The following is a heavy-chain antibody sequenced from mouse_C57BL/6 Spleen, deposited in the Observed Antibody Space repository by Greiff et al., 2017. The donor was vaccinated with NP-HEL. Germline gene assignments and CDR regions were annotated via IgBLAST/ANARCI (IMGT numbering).Heavy chain of an antibody. CDR1: GYTFTSYW. V-gene: IGHV1-72*01. Sequence: VKLQQPGAELVKPGASVKLSCKASGYTFTSYWMHWVKQRPGRGLEWIGRIDPNSGGTKYNEKFKSKATLTVDKPSSTAYMQLSSLTSEDSAVYYCARHYGSFYWYFDVWGTGTTVTVSS. CDR3: ARHYGSFYWYFDV. CDR2: IDPNSGGT. J-gene: IGHJ1*03. D-gene: IGHD1-1*01.